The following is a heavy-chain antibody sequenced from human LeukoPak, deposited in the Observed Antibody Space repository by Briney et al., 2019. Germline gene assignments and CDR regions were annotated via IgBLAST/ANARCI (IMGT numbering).Heavy chain of an antibody. J-gene: IGHJ5*02. CDR2: INPNSGST. Sequence: GASVKVSCKASGYTFTGYYMHWVRQAPGQGLEWMGWINPNSGSTYYADSVKGRFTISRDNSKNTLYLQMNSLRAEDTAVYYCAKDSRRFRSWFDPWGQGTLVTVSS. V-gene: IGHV1-2*02. CDR1: GYTFTGYY. CDR3: AKDSRRFRSWFDP.